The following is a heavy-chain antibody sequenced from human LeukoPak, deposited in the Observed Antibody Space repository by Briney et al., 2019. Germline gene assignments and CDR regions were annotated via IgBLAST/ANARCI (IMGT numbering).Heavy chain of an antibody. CDR2: IHYSGST. D-gene: IGHD1-26*01. CDR1: GGSISSDY. Sequence: SETLSLTCTVSGGSISSDYWSWIRQPPGKGLEWIGYIHYSGSTNYNPSLKSRVTISVDTSKNQFSLKLSSVTAADTAVYYCARAYGSYYGYWGQGTLVTVSS. J-gene: IGHJ4*02. V-gene: IGHV4-59*01. CDR3: ARAYGSYYGY.